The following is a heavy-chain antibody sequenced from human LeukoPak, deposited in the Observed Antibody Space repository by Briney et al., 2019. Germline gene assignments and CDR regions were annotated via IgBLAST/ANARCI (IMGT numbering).Heavy chain of an antibody. CDR1: GGSISSYY. V-gene: IGHV4-59*01. D-gene: IGHD2-15*01. CDR2: IYYSGST. Sequence: SETLSLTCTVSGGSISSYYWSWIRQPPGKGLEWIGYIYYSGSTNYNPSLKSRVTISVDTSKNQFSLKLSSVTAADTAVYYCARDGVVAAPYYYYYYMDVWGKGTTVTVSS. CDR3: ARDGVVAAPYYYYYYMDV. J-gene: IGHJ6*03.